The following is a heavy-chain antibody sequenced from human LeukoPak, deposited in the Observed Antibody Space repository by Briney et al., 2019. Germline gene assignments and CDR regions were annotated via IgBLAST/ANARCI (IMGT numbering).Heavy chain of an antibody. Sequence: PSETLSHTCTVSGGSISSYYWSWIRQPPGKGLEWIGYIYYSGSTNYNPSLKSRVTISVDTSKNQFSLKLSSVIAADTAVYYCARDRSIAARPDTWYFDLWGRGTLVTVSS. CDR3: ARDRSIAARPDTWYFDL. J-gene: IGHJ2*01. V-gene: IGHV4-59*01. CDR2: IYYSGST. CDR1: GGSISSYY. D-gene: IGHD6-6*01.